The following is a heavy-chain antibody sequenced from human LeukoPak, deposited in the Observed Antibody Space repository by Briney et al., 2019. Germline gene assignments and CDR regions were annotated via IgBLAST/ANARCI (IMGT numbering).Heavy chain of an antibody. CDR1: GFTFDDYA. CDR3: AKDLRQLVRYYFDY. D-gene: IGHD6-13*01. J-gene: IGHJ4*02. V-gene: IGHV3-9*01. CDR2: ISWNNGSI. Sequence: GGSLRLSCAASGFTFDDYAMHWVRQAPGKGLEWVSGISWNNGSIGYADSVKGRFTISRDNAKNSLYLQMNSLRAEDTALYYCAKDLRQLVRYYFDYWGQGTLVTVSS.